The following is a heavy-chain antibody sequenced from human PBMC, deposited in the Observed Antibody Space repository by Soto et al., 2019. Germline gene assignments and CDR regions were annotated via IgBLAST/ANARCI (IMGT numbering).Heavy chain of an antibody. D-gene: IGHD6-6*01. CDR3: AREGYSSSSGLYYYYYGMDV. CDR1: GGSISSYY. V-gene: IGHV4-4*07. CDR2: IYTSGST. Sequence: SETLSLTCTVSGGSISSYYWSWIRQPAGKGPEWIGRIYTSGSTNYNPSLKSRVTMSVDTSKNQFSLKLSSVTAADTAVYYCAREGYSSSSGLYYYYYGMDVWGQGTTVTVSS. J-gene: IGHJ6*02.